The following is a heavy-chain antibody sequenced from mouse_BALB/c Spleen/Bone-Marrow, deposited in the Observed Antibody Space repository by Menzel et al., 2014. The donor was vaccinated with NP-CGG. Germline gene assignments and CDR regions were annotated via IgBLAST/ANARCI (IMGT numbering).Heavy chain of an antibody. Sequence: EVNVVESGGGLVQPGGSLKLSCAASGFTFSSYGMSWVRQTPDKRLELVATINSNGGSTYYPDSVKGRFTISRDNAKNTLYLQMSSLKSEDTAMYYCARVWYFDYWGQGTCLTVSS. J-gene: IGHJ2*02. CDR1: GFTFSSYG. CDR2: INSNGGST. V-gene: IGHV5-6-3*01. CDR3: ARVWYFDY.